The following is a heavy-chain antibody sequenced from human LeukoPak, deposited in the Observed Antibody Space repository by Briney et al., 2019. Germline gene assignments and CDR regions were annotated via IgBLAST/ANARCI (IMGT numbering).Heavy chain of an antibody. J-gene: IGHJ4*02. CDR1: GGSISSSSYY. CDR2: IYYSGSA. V-gene: IGHV4-39*07. Sequence: SETLSLTCTVSGGSISSSSYYWGWIRQPPGKGLEWIGSIYYSGSAYYSPSLKSRVTISVDTSKNQFSLKLTSVTAADTAVYYCARDARVQKWFGEVIMTTTYYFDDWGQGTLVTVSS. CDR3: ARDARVQKWFGEVIMTTTYYFDD. D-gene: IGHD3-10*01.